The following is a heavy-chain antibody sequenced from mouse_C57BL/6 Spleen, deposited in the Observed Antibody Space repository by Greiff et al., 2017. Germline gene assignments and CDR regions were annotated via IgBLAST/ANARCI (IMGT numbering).Heavy chain of an antibody. CDR2: IYPGSGNT. CDR1: GYSFPSYY. J-gene: IGHJ2*01. CDR3: ARVYYGNSLDY. D-gene: IGHD1-1*02. V-gene: IGHV1-66*01. Sequence: QVQLKESGPELVKPGASVKISCKASGYSFPSYYIHWVKQRPGQGLEWIGWIYPGSGNTKYNEKFKGKATLTADTSSSTAYMQLSSLTSEDSAVYYCARVYYGNSLDYWGQGTTLTVSS.